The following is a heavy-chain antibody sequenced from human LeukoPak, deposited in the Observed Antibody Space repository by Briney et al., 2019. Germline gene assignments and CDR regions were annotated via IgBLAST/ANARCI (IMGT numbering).Heavy chain of an antibody. V-gene: IGHV3-23*01. CDR1: GFTFNSYS. J-gene: IGHJ3*01. CDR2: MSGSGGST. CDR3: AKVRKGVGAFDL. D-gene: IGHD3-16*01. Sequence: GGSLRLSCAASGFTFNSYSMNWVRQAPGRGLEWVSAMSGSGGSTYYADSVKGRFTISRDNSKNTLYLQMNSLRAEDTAIYYCAKVRKGVGAFDLWGQGTMVTVSS.